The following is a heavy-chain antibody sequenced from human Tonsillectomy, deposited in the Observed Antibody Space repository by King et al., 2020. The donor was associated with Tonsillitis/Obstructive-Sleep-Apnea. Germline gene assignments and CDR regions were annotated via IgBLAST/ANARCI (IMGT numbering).Heavy chain of an antibody. CDR1: GFTFSNAC. CDR3: TRGGRSYYYYGMDD. Sequence: VQLVESGGGLVKPGGSLRLSCAASGFTFSNACMNWVRQAPGKGLEWVGRIKSKTDGGTTDYAAPVKGRFTISRDDSKNTLYLQMNSLKTEDTAVYYCTRGGRSYYYYGMDDWGQGTTVTVSS. CDR2: IKSKTDGGTT. D-gene: IGHD3-10*01. V-gene: IGHV3-15*07. J-gene: IGHJ6*02.